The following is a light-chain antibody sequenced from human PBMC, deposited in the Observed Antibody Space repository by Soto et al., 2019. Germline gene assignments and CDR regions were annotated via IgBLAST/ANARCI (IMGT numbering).Light chain of an antibody. CDR2: DVS. Sequence: DIQMTQSPSILSASVGDRVTITCRASQSVSSWLAWYQQKPGKAPKLLIYDVSSLESGVPSRFSGSGSGTEFTLTISSLQPDDFATYYCQQYSSYSAWTFGEGTKVDIK. CDR3: QQYSSYSAWT. J-gene: IGKJ1*01. CDR1: QSVSSW. V-gene: IGKV1-5*01.